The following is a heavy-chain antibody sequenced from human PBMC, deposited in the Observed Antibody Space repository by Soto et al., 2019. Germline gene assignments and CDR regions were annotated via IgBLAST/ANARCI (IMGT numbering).Heavy chain of an antibody. CDR2: IYYSGST. J-gene: IGHJ4*02. V-gene: IGHV4-59*01. Sequence: SETLSLTCTVSGGSIISYYCIFIRHPPGKGLEWIGYIYYSGSTNYNPSLKSRVTISVDTSKNQFSLKLSSVTAADTAVYYCASGGSCYSRYCYFDYWGQGTLVTVSS. CDR1: GGSIISYY. D-gene: IGHD2-15*01. CDR3: ASGGSCYSRYCYFDY.